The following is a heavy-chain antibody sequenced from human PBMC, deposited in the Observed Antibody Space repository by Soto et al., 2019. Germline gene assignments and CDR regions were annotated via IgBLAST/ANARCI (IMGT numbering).Heavy chain of an antibody. J-gene: IGHJ4*02. CDR2: TYYNGRT. V-gene: IGHV4-61*01. CDR3: ARMSRTVNY. D-gene: IGHD4-17*01. Sequence: XAILSLPFTVSGGAITSRSYFGSWIRQSPGRGLEYIGYTYYNGRTNYNPSLQSRVTISVDTSTSKFSLNLTSVTAGDTAVYYCARMSRTVNYWGQGTPVTVSS. CDR1: GGAITSRSYF.